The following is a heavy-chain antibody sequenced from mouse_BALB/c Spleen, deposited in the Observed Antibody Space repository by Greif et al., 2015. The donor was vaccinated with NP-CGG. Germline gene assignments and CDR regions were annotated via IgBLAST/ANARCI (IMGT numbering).Heavy chain of an antibody. CDR2: ISNGGGST. Sequence: EVKLLESGGGLVQPGGSLKLSCATSGFTFSDYYMYWVRQTPEKRLEWVAYISNGGGSTYYPDTVKGRFTISRDNAKNTLYLQMSRLKSEDTAMYYCAGHEGGDAMDYWGQGTSVTVSS. V-gene: IGHV5-12*02. J-gene: IGHJ4*01. CDR1: GFTFSDYY. CDR3: AGHEGGDAMDY.